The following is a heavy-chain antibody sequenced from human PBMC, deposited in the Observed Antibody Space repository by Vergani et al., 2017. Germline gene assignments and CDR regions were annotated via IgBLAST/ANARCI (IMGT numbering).Heavy chain of an antibody. Sequence: DVRLVESGGGVVQPGGSLRLSCAASGFTSSAYSMNWVRQTPGKGLEWISYIGVGDNPIYYADSVMGRFAISRDNARNLLFLQMNSLRADDSALYFCVRDPDYSTFDSWGQGTLVTVS. CDR3: VRDPDYSTFDS. J-gene: IGHJ4*02. CDR2: IGVGDNPI. CDR1: GFTSSAYS. D-gene: IGHD4-11*01. V-gene: IGHV3-48*01.